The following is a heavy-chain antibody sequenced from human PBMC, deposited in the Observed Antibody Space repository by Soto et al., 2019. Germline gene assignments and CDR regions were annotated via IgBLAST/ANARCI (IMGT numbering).Heavy chain of an antibody. CDR3: ARQYCSGSYYYYYGMDV. V-gene: IGHV5-51*01. CDR2: IYPGDSDT. Sequence: PGESLKISCKGSGYSFTSYWIGWVRQMPGKGLEWMGIIYPGDSDTRYSPSFQGQVTISADKSISTAYLQWSSLKASDTAMYYCARQYCSGSYYYYYGMDVWGQGTTVTLFS. J-gene: IGHJ6*01. D-gene: IGHD2-15*01. CDR1: GYSFTSYW.